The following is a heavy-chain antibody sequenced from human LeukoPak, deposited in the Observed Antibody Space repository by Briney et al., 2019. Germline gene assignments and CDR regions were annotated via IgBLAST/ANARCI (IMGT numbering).Heavy chain of an antibody. J-gene: IGHJ4*02. CDR3: ARDSGGGMGDY. V-gene: IGHV3-48*01. D-gene: IGHD3-10*01. Sequence: PGGSLRLSCAASGFTFSSYNMNWVRQAPGKGLECISYISSSSGTIYYADSVKGRFTISRDNAKNSLYLQMNSLRAEDTAVYYCARDSGGGMGDYWGQGTLVTVSS. CDR1: GFTFSSYN. CDR2: ISSSSGTI.